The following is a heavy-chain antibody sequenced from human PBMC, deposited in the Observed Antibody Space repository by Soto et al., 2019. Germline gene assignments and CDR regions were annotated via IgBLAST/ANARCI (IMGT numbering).Heavy chain of an antibody. CDR2: VSSYNGMT. CDR1: GYSFTSHG. J-gene: IGHJ5*02. CDR3: ARDSSSSSIWFDL. V-gene: IGHV1-18*04. Sequence: QVQVLQSEVEVKKPGASVKLSCKASGYSFTSHGFSWVRQAPGQGLEWMAWVSSYNGMTDIAEKFQGRVTLTIEPTTNTAYMELKSLTSDDTAVYFCARDSSSSSIWFDLWGQGTRVTVSS. D-gene: IGHD3-22*01.